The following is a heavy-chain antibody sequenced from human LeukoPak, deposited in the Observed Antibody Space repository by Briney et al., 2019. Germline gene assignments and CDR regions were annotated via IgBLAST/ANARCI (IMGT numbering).Heavy chain of an antibody. D-gene: IGHD6-6*01. Sequence: GGSLRLSCAASGFTFSGSAMHWVRQASGKGLEWVGRIRSKANSYATAYAASVKGRFTISRDDSKNTAYLQMNSLKTEDTAVYYCTRRVLEYSSAGFDPWGQGTLVTVSS. J-gene: IGHJ5*02. V-gene: IGHV3-73*01. CDR3: TRRVLEYSSAGFDP. CDR2: IRSKANSYAT. CDR1: GFTFSGSA.